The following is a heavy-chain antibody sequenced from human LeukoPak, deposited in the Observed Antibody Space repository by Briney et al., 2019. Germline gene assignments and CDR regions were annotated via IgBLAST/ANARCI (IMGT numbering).Heavy chain of an antibody. V-gene: IGHV3-15*01. CDR1: GFTFSNAW. CDR2: IKSKADGGTT. CDR3: TTGPFDYYGSASYLANGMDV. J-gene: IGHJ6*02. D-gene: IGHD3-10*01. Sequence: GGSLRLSCAASGFTFSNAWMSWVRQAPGKGLEWVGRIKSKADGGTTDYTAPVKGRFTISRDDSKNTLYLQMNSLKTEDTAVYYCTTGPFDYYGSASYLANGMDVWGQGTTVTVSS.